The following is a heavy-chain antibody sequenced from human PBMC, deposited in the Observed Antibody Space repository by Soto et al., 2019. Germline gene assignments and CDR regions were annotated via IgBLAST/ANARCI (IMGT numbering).Heavy chain of an antibody. Sequence: VQLVESGGGLVSPGGSLTLSCVGSGFRFSDHSMHWVRRAPGTGLQWLSYISSSGDTTHYADSVRGRFTVSRDNAKNSVFLRMDSLRDDDTAMYYCARLSKGSLVTAWGQGTLVTVSS. CDR2: ISSSGDTT. CDR1: GFRFSDHS. D-gene: IGHD2-21*02. V-gene: IGHV3-48*02. J-gene: IGHJ4*02. CDR3: ARLSKGSLVTA.